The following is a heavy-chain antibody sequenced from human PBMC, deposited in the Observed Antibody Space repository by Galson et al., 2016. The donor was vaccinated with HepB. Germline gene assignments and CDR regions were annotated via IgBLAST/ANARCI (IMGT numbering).Heavy chain of an antibody. CDR1: GYTFTDYY. CDR2: INPNSGST. V-gene: IGHV1-2*02. D-gene: IGHD1-26*01. J-gene: IGHJ4*02. Sequence: SVKVSCKASGYTFTDYYMHWVRQAPGQGLEWMGWINPNSGSTDYAQKFQGRVTMTRDTSISTAYMELGRLRAEDTALYYCAGDILREVSVHWGQGALVTVSS. CDR3: AGDILREVSVH.